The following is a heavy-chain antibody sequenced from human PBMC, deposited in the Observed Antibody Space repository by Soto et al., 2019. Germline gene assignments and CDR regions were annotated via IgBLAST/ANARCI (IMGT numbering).Heavy chain of an antibody. V-gene: IGHV3-11*06. D-gene: IGHD2-15*01. Sequence: XVSLGLSCAGSGFTFGDSYVSWIRQAPGKGLEWLSYISPGSRYPAYADSVKGRFTISRDNAKRSLYLQMMSLTAEDTAIYYCVRGGGGGLFDPWGQGTMVTVSS. CDR3: VRGGGGGLFDP. CDR2: ISPGSRYP. CDR1: GFTFGDSY. J-gene: IGHJ5*02.